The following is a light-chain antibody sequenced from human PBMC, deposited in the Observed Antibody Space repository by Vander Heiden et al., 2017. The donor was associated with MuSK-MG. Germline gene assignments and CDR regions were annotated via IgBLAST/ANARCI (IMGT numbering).Light chain of an antibody. Sequence: QPVLTLPPSPSGTPGQRVTISCSGRSSHTGSNYVYWYQQLPGTAPKLLIYSNIQRPSGVPDRFSGSKSGTSASLAISGLRSEDEADYYCAAWDDSLSGVVFGGGTKLTVL. J-gene: IGLJ2*01. CDR1: SSHTGSNY. V-gene: IGLV1-47*02. CDR3: AAWDDSLSGVV. CDR2: SNI.